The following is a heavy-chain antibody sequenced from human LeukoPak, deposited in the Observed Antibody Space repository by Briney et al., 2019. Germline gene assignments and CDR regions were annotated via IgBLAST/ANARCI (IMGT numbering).Heavy chain of an antibody. CDR2: ISYDGSNK. CDR1: GFTFSSYG. Sequence: GGSLRLSCAASGFTFSSYGMHWVRQAPGKGLEWVAVISYDGSNKYYADSVKGRFTISRDNSKNTLYLQMNSLRAEDTAVYYCAKVHSPENYFDYWGQGTLVTVSS. CDR3: AKVHSPENYFDY. D-gene: IGHD6-13*01. V-gene: IGHV3-30*18. J-gene: IGHJ4*02.